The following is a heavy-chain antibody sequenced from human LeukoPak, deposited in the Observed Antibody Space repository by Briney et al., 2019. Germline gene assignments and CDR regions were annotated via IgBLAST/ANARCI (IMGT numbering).Heavy chain of an antibody. CDR1: GFTFGWST. CDR2: MKEDGSDI. CDR3: GKGGAAGGRFDY. V-gene: IGHV3-7*01. J-gene: IGHJ4*02. D-gene: IGHD6-13*01. Sequence: GGSLRLSCAASGFTFGWSTMSWVRQAPGKGLEWVAKMKEDGSDIHYVDSVKGRFTISRDNDGNLLFLEMTSLRAEDTAVDYCGKGGAAGGRFDYWGQGTLVTVSS.